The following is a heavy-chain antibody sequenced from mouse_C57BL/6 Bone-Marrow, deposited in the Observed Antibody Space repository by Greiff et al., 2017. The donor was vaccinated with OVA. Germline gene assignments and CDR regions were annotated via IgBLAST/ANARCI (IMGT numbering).Heavy chain of an antibody. Sequence: VKLVESGAELVKPGASVKLSCKASGYTFTSYWMHWVKQRPGQGLEWIGMIHPNSGSTNYNEKFKSKATLTVDKSSSTAYMQLSSLTSEDSAVYYCATGFYYYAMDYWGQGTSVTVSS. J-gene: IGHJ4*01. CDR3: ATGFYYYAMDY. CDR2: IHPNSGST. V-gene: IGHV1-64*01. CDR1: GYTFTSYW.